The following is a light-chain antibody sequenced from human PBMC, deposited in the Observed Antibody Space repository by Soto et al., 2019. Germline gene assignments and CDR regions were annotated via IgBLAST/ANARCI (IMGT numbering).Light chain of an antibody. Sequence: QSVRTQPASVSGSPGQSITISCTGTNNYVGGYNFVSWYQQHPGRAPKLMIFEVSYRPSGVSNRFSGSKSGYTASLTISGLQTEDEADYYCSSYTSSGTVVFGGGTKLTVL. J-gene: IGLJ3*02. CDR2: EVS. CDR1: NNYVGGYNF. CDR3: SSYTSSGTVV. V-gene: IGLV2-14*03.